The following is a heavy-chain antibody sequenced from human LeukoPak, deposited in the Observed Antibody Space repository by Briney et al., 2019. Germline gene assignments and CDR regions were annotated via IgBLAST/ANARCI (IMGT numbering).Heavy chain of an antibody. Sequence: ASVKVSCKASGGTFSSYAISWVRQAPGQGLEWMGGIIPIFGTANYAQKFQGRVTITTDESTSTAYMELSSLRSEDTAVYYCARDRYCSSTSCPAWANRAHAFDIWGQGTMVTVSS. D-gene: IGHD2-2*01. V-gene: IGHV1-69*05. CDR3: ARDRYCSSTSCPAWANRAHAFDI. J-gene: IGHJ3*02. CDR2: IIPIFGTA. CDR1: GGTFSSYA.